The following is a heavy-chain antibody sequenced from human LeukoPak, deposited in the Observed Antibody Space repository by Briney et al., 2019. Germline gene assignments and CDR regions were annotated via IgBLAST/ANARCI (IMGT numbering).Heavy chain of an antibody. CDR1: GGSITSYY. CDR3: ARALGPYGSGSSYYFDY. J-gene: IGHJ4*02. Sequence: SETLSLTCTVSGGSITSYYWSWLRQPPGKGLGWIAYIYYSGSTKYNPSLKSRVTMSVDTSKNQFSLKVHSATAADTAVYYCARALGPYGSGSSYYFDYWGQGTLLTVSS. CDR2: IYYSGST. V-gene: IGHV4-59*01. D-gene: IGHD3-10*01.